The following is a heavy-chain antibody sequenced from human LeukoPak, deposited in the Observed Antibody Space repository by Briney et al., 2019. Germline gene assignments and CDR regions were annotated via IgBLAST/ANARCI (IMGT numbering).Heavy chain of an antibody. CDR3: ARDPGFLLDTVMAPSLAFDI. CDR1: GGTFSSYA. Sequence: ASVKVSCKASGGTFSSYAISWVRQAPGQGLEWMGRIIPILGIANYAQKFQGRVTITADKSTSTAYMELSSLRSEDTAVYYCARDPGFLLDTVMAPSLAFDIWGQGTMVTVSS. J-gene: IGHJ3*02. V-gene: IGHV1-69*04. CDR2: IIPILGIA. D-gene: IGHD5-18*01.